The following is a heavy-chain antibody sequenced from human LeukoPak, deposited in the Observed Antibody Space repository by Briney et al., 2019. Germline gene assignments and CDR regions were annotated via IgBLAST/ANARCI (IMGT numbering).Heavy chain of an antibody. Sequence: GGSLRLSYAASGFTFSSYSMNWVRQAPGKGLEWVSYIISSSTIYYADSVKGRFTISRDNAKNSLYLQMNSLRAEDTAVYYCAVSAGYREVFDYWGQGTLVTVSS. V-gene: IGHV3-48*01. CDR3: AVSAGYREVFDY. J-gene: IGHJ4*02. CDR1: GFTFSSYS. D-gene: IGHD5-18*01. CDR2: IISSSTI.